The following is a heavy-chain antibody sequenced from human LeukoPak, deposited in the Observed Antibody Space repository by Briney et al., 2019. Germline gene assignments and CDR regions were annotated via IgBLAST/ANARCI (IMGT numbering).Heavy chain of an antibody. J-gene: IGHJ4*02. CDR3: ARGDYGDPDY. Sequence: GGSLRLSCAASGLTFSSYWMSWVRQAPGKGLEWVANIKQDGSEKYYVDSVKGRFTISRDNAKNSLYLQMNSLRAEDTAVYYCARGDYGDPDYWGQGTLVTVSS. V-gene: IGHV3-7*04. D-gene: IGHD4-17*01. CDR1: GLTFSSYW. CDR2: IKQDGSEK.